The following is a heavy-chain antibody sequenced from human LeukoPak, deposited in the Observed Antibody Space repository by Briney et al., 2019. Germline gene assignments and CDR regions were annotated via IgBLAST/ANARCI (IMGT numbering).Heavy chain of an antibody. Sequence: GGSLRLSCAASGFTVSSNYMSWVRQAPGKGLEWVSVIYSGGSTYYADSVKGRFTISRDNSKNTLYLQMNSLRAEDTAVYYCARDPGWDFWSGYKSGVSDWFDPWGQGTLVAVSS. CDR1: GFTVSSNY. CDR3: ARDPGWDFWSGYKSGVSDWFDP. V-gene: IGHV3-53*01. CDR2: IYSGGST. D-gene: IGHD3-3*01. J-gene: IGHJ5*02.